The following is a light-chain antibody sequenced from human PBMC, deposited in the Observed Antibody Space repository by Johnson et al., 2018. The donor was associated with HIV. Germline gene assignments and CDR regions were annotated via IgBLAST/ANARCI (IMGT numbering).Light chain of an antibody. CDR1: SSNIGNNY. Sequence: QSVLTQPPSVSAAPGQKVTISCSGSSSNIGNNYVPWYQQLPGTAPKLLIYENNKRPSGIPDLFSGSKSGTSATLGITGLQTGDEADYYCGTWDSSLSADSYVFGSGTKVTVL. CDR3: GTWDSSLSADSYV. V-gene: IGLV1-51*02. J-gene: IGLJ1*01. CDR2: ENN.